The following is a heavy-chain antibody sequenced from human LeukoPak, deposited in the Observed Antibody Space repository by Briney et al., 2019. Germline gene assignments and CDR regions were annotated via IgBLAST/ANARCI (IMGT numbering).Heavy chain of an antibody. V-gene: IGHV4-34*01. J-gene: IGHJ6*04. CDR2: INHSGST. CDR1: GGSFSGYY. CDR3: ARGNIISSLDV. Sequence: SETLSLTCAVYGGSFSGYYWSWIRQPPGKGLEWIGEINHSGSTNYNPSLKSRVTISVDTSKNQFSLKLSSVTAADTAVYYCARGNIISSLDVWGKRTTVTVSS. D-gene: IGHD2/OR15-2a*01.